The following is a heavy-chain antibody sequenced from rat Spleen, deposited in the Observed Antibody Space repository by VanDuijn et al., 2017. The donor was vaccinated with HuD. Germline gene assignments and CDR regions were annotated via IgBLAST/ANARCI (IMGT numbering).Heavy chain of an antibody. CDR3: TRENYYSGDY. J-gene: IGHJ2*01. Sequence: EVQLVESGGGLVQPGRSLKLSCVASGFTFNKYWMNWIRQAPGKGLEWVASITNSGGGVYYPDSVKGRFTISRDNAQNTLYLQMNSLRSEDTATYYCTRENYYSGDYWGQGVMFTVSS. CDR1: GFTFNKYW. D-gene: IGHD1-1*01. CDR2: ITNSGGGV. V-gene: IGHV5-31*01.